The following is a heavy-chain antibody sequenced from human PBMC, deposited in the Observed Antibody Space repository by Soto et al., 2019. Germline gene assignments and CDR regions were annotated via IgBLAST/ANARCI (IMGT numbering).Heavy chain of an antibody. CDR1: GFSLSTSGMG. CDR2: IYWDDDK. J-gene: IGHJ5*02. V-gene: IGHV2-5*02. CDR3: AQGRGDCSGWSCYSILFDP. D-gene: IGHD2-15*01. Sequence: QITLKESGPTLVKPTQTLTLTCTFSGFSLSTSGMGVGWIRQPPGKALEWLALIYWDDDKRYSPSLKSRLTITKDPSKNQVVLTMTNMDPVDTATYYLAQGRGDCSGWSCYSILFDPWGQGTLVTVSS.